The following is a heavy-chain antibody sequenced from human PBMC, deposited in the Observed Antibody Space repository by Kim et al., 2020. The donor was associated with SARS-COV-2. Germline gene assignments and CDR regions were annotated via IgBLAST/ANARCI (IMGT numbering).Heavy chain of an antibody. CDR2: INHSGST. J-gene: IGHJ3*02. CDR1: GGSFSGYY. Sequence: SETLSLTCAVYGGSFSGYYWSWIRQPPGKGLEWIGEINHSGSTNYNPSLKSRVTISVDTSKNQFSLKLSSVTAADTAVYYCARTVWFGELGAFDIWGQGTMLTVSS. CDR3: ARTVWFGELGAFDI. V-gene: IGHV4-34*01. D-gene: IGHD3-10*01.